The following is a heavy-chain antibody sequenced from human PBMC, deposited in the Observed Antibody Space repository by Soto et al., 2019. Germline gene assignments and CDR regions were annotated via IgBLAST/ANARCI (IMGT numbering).Heavy chain of an antibody. CDR1: GFTFRSDS. CDR2: ISSSSSYI. CDR3: AREGGTEGYMDY. J-gene: IGHJ4*02. V-gene: IGHV3-21*01. D-gene: IGHD1-1*01. Sequence: GWSLRLSCAASGFTFRSDSMNWVRQAPGKGLEWVSSISSSSSYIYYADSVKGRFTISRDNAKNSLYLQMNSLRAEDTAVYYCAREGGTEGYMDYWGQGT.